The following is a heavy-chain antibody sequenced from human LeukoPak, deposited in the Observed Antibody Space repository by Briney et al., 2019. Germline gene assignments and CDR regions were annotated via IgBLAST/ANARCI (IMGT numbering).Heavy chain of an antibody. CDR1: GFTFSSYG. D-gene: IGHD6-13*01. J-gene: IGHJ4*02. CDR2: TRYDGSNK. Sequence: PGRSLRLSCAASGFTFSSYGMHWVRQAPGKGLEWVAVTRYDGSNKYYVDSVKGRFTISRDNSKNTLYLQMNSLRAEDTAVYYCARDHSNTWYGVGYWGQGTLVTVSS. CDR3: ARDHSNTWYGVGY. V-gene: IGHV3-33*01.